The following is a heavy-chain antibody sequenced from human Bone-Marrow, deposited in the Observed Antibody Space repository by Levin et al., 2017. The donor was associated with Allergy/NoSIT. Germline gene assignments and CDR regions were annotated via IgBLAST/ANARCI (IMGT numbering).Heavy chain of an antibody. CDR3: TRDDLLDSNMDV. CDR1: GYSFTAYY. CDR2: INPDSGGT. J-gene: IGHJ6*02. Sequence: ASVKVSCKASGYSFTAYYIHWVRQAPGQGLEWMGWINPDSGGTNYAQRFKGRVTMTRDTSISTVNMELSRLRSDDTALYFCTRDDLLDSNMDVWGQGTKVTVSS. V-gene: IGHV1-2*02. D-gene: IGHD4-11*01.